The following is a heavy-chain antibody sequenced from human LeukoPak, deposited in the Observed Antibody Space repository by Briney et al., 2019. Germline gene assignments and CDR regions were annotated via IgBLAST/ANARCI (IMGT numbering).Heavy chain of an antibody. V-gene: IGHV3-15*01. Sequence: GGSLRLSCAASGFTFSNAWMSWVRQAPGKGLEWVGRIKSKTDGGTTDYAAPVKGRFTISRDDSKNTLYLQMNSLKTEDTAVYYCTTDLLRYFDWLPQDAFDIWGQGTMVTASS. CDR3: TTDLLRYFDWLPQDAFDI. D-gene: IGHD3-9*01. J-gene: IGHJ3*02. CDR1: GFTFSNAW. CDR2: IKSKTDGGTT.